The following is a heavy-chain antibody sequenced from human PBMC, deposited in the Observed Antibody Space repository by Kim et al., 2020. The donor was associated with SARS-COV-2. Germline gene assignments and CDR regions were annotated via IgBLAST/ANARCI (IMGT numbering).Heavy chain of an antibody. CDR3: ARGPYSSSWYGDY. J-gene: IGHJ4*02. D-gene: IGHD6-13*01. Sequence: ADSVKGRLTIPRDSAKNSLYLQKNSLRGGDAAVYYCARGPYSSSWYGDYWGQGALVTVSS. V-gene: IGHV3-21*01.